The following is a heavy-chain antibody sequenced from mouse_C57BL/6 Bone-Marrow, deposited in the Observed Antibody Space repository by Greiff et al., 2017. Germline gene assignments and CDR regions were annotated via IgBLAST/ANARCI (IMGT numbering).Heavy chain of an antibody. D-gene: IGHD2-3*01. Sequence: QVQLQQPGAELVKPGASVKMSCKASGYTFTSYWITWVKQRPGQGLEWIGDIYPGSGSTNYNEKFKSKATLTVDKSSSTAYMQLSSLSSEDSAVYYFARKVLLQEYAMDDWGQGTSVTVSS. CDR3: ARKVLLQEYAMDD. V-gene: IGHV1-55*01. CDR1: GYTFTSYW. CDR2: IYPGSGST. J-gene: IGHJ4*01.